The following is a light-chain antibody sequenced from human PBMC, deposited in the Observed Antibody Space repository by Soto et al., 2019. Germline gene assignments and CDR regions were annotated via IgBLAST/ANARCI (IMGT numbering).Light chain of an antibody. Sequence: EIVLTQSPATLSLSPGERATLSCRASQSISNYLAWYQQKPGQAPRLLIYGATTRAAGIPDRFSGSGSGTDFTLTISSLEPEDFSVYYCQQRTNWPPTFGQGTRWIS. CDR1: QSISNY. CDR3: QQRTNWPPT. V-gene: IGKV3-11*01. CDR2: GAT. J-gene: IGKJ1*01.